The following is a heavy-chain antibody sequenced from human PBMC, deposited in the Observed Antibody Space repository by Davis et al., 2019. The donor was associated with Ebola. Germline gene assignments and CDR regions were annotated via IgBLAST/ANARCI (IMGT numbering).Heavy chain of an antibody. J-gene: IGHJ4*02. CDR3: ARDQAAIPVVANHFDD. V-gene: IGHV3-48*01. D-gene: IGHD2-2*02. Sequence: DSVKGRFTISRDNAKNSLYLQMNSLRAEDTGVYYCARDQAAIPVVANHFDDWGQGTLVTVSS.